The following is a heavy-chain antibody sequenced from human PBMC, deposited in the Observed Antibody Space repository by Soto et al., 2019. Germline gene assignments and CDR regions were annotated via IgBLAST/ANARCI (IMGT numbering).Heavy chain of an antibody. V-gene: IGHV3-30-3*01. J-gene: IGHJ6*02. Sequence: QVQLVESGGGVVQPGRSLRLSCAASGFTFSSYAMHWVRQAPGKGLEWVAVISYDGSNKYYADSVKGRFTISRDNSKNTPYLQKNELRAEDPAGYFCARAMGGLYYYYYGMDVWGQGTTVTVSS. CDR2: ISYDGSNK. D-gene: IGHD1-26*01. CDR1: GFTFSSYA. CDR3: ARAMGGLYYYYYGMDV.